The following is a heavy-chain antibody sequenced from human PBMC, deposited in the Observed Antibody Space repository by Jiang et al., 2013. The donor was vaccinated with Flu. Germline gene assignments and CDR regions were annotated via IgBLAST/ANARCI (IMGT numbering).Heavy chain of an antibody. CDR3: ARAVAGYYYRMDV. V-gene: IGHV4-59*01. Sequence: GPGLVKPSGTLSLTCTVSDDSITSYYWIWIRQPPGKGLEWIGNIYYTGSTNYNPALRSRVTMSVDTSKNQFSLRLRSVTAADTAVYYCARAVAGYYYRMDVWGPRDHGHRLL. D-gene: IGHD6-19*01. CDR1: DDSITSYY. J-gene: IGHJ6*01. CDR2: IYYTGST.